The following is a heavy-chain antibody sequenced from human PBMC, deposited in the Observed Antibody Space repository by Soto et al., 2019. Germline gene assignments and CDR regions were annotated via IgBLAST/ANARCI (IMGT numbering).Heavy chain of an antibody. Sequence: QVQLVEAGGGVVQPGRSLRLSCAASGFTFSSYGMHWVRQAPGKGLEWVAVISYDGSNKYYADSVKGRFTISRDNSKKTLYLQMNSLRAEDTAVYYCAKKLPGYYYYSMDVWGQGTTVTVSS. CDR3: AKKLPGYYYYSMDV. J-gene: IGHJ6*02. CDR2: ISYDGSNK. CDR1: GFTFSSYG. V-gene: IGHV3-30*18. D-gene: IGHD2-15*01.